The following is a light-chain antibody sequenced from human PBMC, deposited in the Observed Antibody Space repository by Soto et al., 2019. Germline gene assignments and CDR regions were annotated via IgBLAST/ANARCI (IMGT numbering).Light chain of an antibody. CDR1: QNSSRY. CDR2: AAS. CDR3: QQSYSIPPL. J-gene: IGKJ2*01. V-gene: IGKV1-39*01. Sequence: DIQMTQSPSSLSASVGDRVTITCRASQNSSRYLNWYQQKPGKAPKLLIFAASSLQSGVPSRFSGSGSGTDFTLTISSLQPEDFSTYYCQQSYSIPPLFGQGTKLQIK.